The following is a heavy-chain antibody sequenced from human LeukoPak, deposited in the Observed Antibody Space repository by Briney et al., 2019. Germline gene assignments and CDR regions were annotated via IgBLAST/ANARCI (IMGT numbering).Heavy chain of an antibody. J-gene: IGHJ4*02. D-gene: IGHD3-10*01. Sequence: PGGSLRLSCAASGFTFSSYGMSWVRQAPGKGLEWVSYISTGSSTIYYADSVKGRFTISRDNAKNSLYLQMNSLRAEDTAVYYCARDVSSRRFGESHFDYWGQGTLVTVSS. CDR3: ARDVSSRRFGESHFDY. CDR1: GFTFSSYG. V-gene: IGHV3-48*04. CDR2: ISTGSSTI.